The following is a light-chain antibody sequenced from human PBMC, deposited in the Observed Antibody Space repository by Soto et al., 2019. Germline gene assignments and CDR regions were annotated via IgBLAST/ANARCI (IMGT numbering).Light chain of an antibody. CDR3: SSYAGSSSYV. J-gene: IGLJ1*01. CDR1: SSDVGGYNY. Sequence: QSALTQPPSASGSPGQSVIISCTGTSSDVGGYNYVSWYQQHPGKAPKLMIYEVNKRPSGVPDRFSGSKSGTTASLTVSGLQAEDEADYYCSSYAGSSSYVFGTGTKVTVL. V-gene: IGLV2-8*01. CDR2: EVN.